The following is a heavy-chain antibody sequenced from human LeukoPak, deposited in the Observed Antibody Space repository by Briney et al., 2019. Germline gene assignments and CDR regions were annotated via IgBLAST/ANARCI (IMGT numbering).Heavy chain of an antibody. J-gene: IGHJ4*02. V-gene: IGHV4-4*02. CDR1: GITVRSNY. CDR3: AREGGPYRPLDH. CDR2: VELSGRT. Sequence: PGESLRLSCAASGITVRSNYMNWVRQPPGEGLEWIGEVELSGRTNYNPSLESRVSISVDMSANHISLKLTSVTAADTAVYYCAREGGPYRPLDHSGQGTLVTVSS.